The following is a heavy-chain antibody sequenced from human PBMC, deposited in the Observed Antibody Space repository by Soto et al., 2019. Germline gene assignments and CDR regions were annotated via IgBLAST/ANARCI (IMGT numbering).Heavy chain of an antibody. D-gene: IGHD3-9*01. CDR2: ISTFNGKT. J-gene: IGHJ3*01. CDR1: RYTFTSHG. CDR3: ARLLTEGATFREDAFDL. Sequence: QIQLVQSGGDVKTPGASVKVSCTTSRYTFTSHGIAWVRQAPGQGLEWVGWISTFNGKTDYAQKFQGRVTMTADTITCTVHTELRSLRSDDTAVYYCARLLTEGATFREDAFDLWGPGTKVTVSS. V-gene: IGHV1-18*01.